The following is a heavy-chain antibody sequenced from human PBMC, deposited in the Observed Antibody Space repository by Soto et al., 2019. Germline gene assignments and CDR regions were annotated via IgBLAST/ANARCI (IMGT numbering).Heavy chain of an antibody. D-gene: IGHD2-2*01. CDR2: IYYSGTT. CDR1: GGSISSSSYY. J-gene: IGHJ4*02. Sequence: QLQLQESGPGLVKPSETLSLTCTVSGGSISSSSYYWAWVRQPPGKGLEWIGSIYYSGTTYYNPSLKSRVTISVDTSKNQFSLKLSSVTAADTAVFYCARLIHCITPSCYFDYWGQGTLVTVSS. V-gene: IGHV4-39*01. CDR3: ARLIHCITPSCYFDY.